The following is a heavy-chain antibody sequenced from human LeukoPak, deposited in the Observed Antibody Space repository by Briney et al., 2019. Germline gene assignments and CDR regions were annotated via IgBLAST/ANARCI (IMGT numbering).Heavy chain of an antibody. D-gene: IGHD2-2*01. V-gene: IGHV4-61*02. CDR3: ARGGFYCSSTSCDFDY. Sequence: SETLSLTCTVSGGSISSGSYYWSWIRQPAGKGREWIGRIYTSGSTNYNPSLKSRVTISVDTSKNQFSLKLSSVTAADTAVYYCARGGFYCSSTSCDFDYWGQGTPVTVSS. CDR2: IYTSGST. J-gene: IGHJ4*02. CDR1: GGSISSGSYY.